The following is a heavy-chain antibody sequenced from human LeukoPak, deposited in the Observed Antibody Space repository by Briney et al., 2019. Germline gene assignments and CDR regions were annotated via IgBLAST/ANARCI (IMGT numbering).Heavy chain of an antibody. D-gene: IGHD3-22*01. CDR3: ALGGSVVAATTRITMIVVVTAVDAFDI. J-gene: IGHJ3*02. V-gene: IGHV1-46*03. CDR2: INPSGGST. Sequence: ASVKVSCKASGYTFTSYYMHWVRQAPGQGLEWMGIINPSGGSTSYAQKFQGRVTMTRDTSTSTVYMELSSLRSEDTAVYYCALGGSVVAATTRITMIVVVTAVDAFDIWGQGTMVTVSS. CDR1: GYTFTSYY.